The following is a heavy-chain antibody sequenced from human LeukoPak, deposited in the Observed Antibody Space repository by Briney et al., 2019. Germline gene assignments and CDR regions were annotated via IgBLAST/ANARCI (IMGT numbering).Heavy chain of an antibody. CDR1: GFAFGTYS. CDR2: VSTAGSFI. Sequence: GGSLRLSCAASGFAFGTYSMSWVRQAPGKGLEWVSSVSTAGSFIYYADSVRGRFTISRDNAQNSLFLQMRSLRADDTAVYYCARDVSYDSSGDAFDIWGQGTMVTASS. V-gene: IGHV3-21*01. J-gene: IGHJ3*02. CDR3: ARDVSYDSSGDAFDI. D-gene: IGHD3-22*01.